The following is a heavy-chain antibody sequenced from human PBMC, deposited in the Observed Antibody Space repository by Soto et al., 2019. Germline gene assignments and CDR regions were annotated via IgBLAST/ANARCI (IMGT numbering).Heavy chain of an antibody. V-gene: IGHV5-51*01. CDR2: IYPGDSDT. Sequence: GESLKISCKGSGYSFTSYWIGWVRQMPGKGLEWMGIIYPGDSDTRYSPSFQGQVTISADKSTSTAYLQMNSLRAEDTAVYYCAKDATQDYFDSWGQGTLVTVSS. CDR3: AKDATQDYFDS. J-gene: IGHJ4*02. CDR1: GYSFTSYW.